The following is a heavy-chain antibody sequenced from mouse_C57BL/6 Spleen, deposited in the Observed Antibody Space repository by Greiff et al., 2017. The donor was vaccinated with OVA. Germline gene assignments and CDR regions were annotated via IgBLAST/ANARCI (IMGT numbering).Heavy chain of an antibody. D-gene: IGHD2-2*01. CDR2: IWSGGST. J-gene: IGHJ4*01. Sequence: QVQLKESGPGLVQPSQSLSITCTVSGFSLTSYGVHWVRQSPGKGLEWLGVIWSGGSTDYNAAFISRLSISKDNSKSQVFFKMNSLQADDTAIYYCARTEGYDAAMDYWGQGTSVTVSS. CDR3: ARTEGYDAAMDY. CDR1: GFSLTSYG. V-gene: IGHV2-2*01.